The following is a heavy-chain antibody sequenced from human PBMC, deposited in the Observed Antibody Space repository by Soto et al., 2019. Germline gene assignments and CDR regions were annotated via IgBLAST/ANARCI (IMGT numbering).Heavy chain of an antibody. D-gene: IGHD4-17*01. CDR2: IYYSGST. CDR1: GGSISSYY. Sequence: SETLSLTCTVSGGSISSYYWSWIRQPPGKGLEWIGYIYYSGSTNYNPSLKSRVTISVDTSKNQFSLKLSSVTAADTAVYYCARRNRDYLYYYYYYMDVWGKGTTVTVSS. J-gene: IGHJ6*03. V-gene: IGHV4-59*01. CDR3: ARRNRDYLYYYYYYMDV.